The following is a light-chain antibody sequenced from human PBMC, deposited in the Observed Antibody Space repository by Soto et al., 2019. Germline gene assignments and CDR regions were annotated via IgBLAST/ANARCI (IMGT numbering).Light chain of an antibody. CDR2: GAS. V-gene: IGKV3-15*01. CDR3: QQYHAWPPGT. J-gene: IGKJ4*01. Sequence: IVLTQSPGTVSLSPGERATLSCRASQSVDTFLAWFQHKPGQAPRLLIFGASTRAAGVPARFSGGGSGTEFTLTINSLRSEDFAVYFCQQYHAWPPGTFGGGIKVDI. CDR1: QSVDTF.